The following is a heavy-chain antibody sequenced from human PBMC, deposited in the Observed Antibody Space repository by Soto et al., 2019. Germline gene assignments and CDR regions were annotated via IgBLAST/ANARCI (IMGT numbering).Heavy chain of an antibody. Sequence: SETLSLTCTVSGGSVRSDSFYWSWIRQHPGKGLEWIGYIYYSGSTYYNPSLKSRVTISVDTSKNQFSLKLSSVTAADTAVYYCARGISRTIDYWGQGTLVTVSS. CDR1: GGSVRSDSFY. J-gene: IGHJ4*02. D-gene: IGHD1-20*01. CDR3: ARGISRTIDY. V-gene: IGHV4-31*03. CDR2: IYYSGST.